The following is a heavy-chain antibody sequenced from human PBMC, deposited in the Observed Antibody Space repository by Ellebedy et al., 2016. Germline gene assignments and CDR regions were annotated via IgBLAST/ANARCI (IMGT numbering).Heavy chain of an antibody. CDR1: RLTFSSYP. Sequence: GESLKISCAASRLTFSSYPMNWVRQAPGKGLEWVSYISSSSSTIYYADSVKGRFTISRDNAKNTLYLQMNSLRAEDTAVYYCAEGGLPSGSYQAYWGQGTLVTVSS. J-gene: IGHJ4*02. CDR2: ISSSSSTI. D-gene: IGHD1-26*01. CDR3: AEGGLPSGSYQAY. V-gene: IGHV3-48*01.